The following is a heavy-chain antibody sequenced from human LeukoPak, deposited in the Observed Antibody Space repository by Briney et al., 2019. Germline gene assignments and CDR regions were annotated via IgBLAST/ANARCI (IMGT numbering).Heavy chain of an antibody. D-gene: IGHD5-18*01. J-gene: IGHJ4*02. V-gene: IGHV3-23*01. CDR3: AKEGYSYGLYYFDY. CDR2: ISGSGGST. Sequence: SGGSLRLSCAASGFTFSSYAMGWVRQAPGKGLEWVSAISGSGGSTYYADSVKGRFTISRDNSKNTLYLQMYSLRAQDTAVYYCAKEGYSYGLYYFDYWGQGTLVTVSS. CDR1: GFTFSSYA.